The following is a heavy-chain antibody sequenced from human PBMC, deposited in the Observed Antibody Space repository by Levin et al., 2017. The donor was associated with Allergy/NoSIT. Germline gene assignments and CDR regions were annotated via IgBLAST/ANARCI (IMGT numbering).Heavy chain of an antibody. CDR2: ISSSSTYT. V-gene: IGHV3-11*03. J-gene: IGHJ4*02. Sequence: PGGSLRLSCAASGFTFSDYYMTWIRQAPGKGLEWLSYISSSSTYTNYADSMKGRFTISRDNAKNSLYLQMNTLRAEDTAVYYCARLGLLTTEFDYWGQGSLVTVSS. CDR1: GFTFSDYY. D-gene: IGHD3-9*01. CDR3: ARLGLLTTEFDY.